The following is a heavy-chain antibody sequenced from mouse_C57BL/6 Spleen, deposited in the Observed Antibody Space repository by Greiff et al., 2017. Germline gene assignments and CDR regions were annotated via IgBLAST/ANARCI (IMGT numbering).Heavy chain of an antibody. CDR3: ARVGGGYYHWYFDV. D-gene: IGHD2-3*01. CDR1: GYTFTSYW. CDR2: IYPGSGST. Sequence: QVQLKQPGAELVKPGASVKMSCKASGYTFTSYWITWVKQRPGQGLEWIGDIYPGSGSTNYNEKFKSKATLTVDTSSSTAYMQLSSLTSEDSAVYYCARVGGGYYHWYFDVWGTGTTVTVSS. V-gene: IGHV1-55*01. J-gene: IGHJ1*03.